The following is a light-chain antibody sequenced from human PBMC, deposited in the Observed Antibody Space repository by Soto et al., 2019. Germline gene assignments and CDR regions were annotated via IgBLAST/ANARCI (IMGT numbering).Light chain of an antibody. CDR2: GAS. V-gene: IGKV3-15*01. CDR1: QSVGSY. CDR3: QQYTNWPHT. Sequence: EIVMTQSPATLSVSPGERASLSCRASQSVGSYLAWYQQTAGQAPRLLIYGASTRATGIPARFSGSGSGTEFTLTISSLQSEDFAVYSCQQYTNWPHTFGQGTKLEIK. J-gene: IGKJ2*01.